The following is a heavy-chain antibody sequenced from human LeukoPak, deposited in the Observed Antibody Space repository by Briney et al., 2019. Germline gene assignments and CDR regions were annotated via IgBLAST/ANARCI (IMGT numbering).Heavy chain of an antibody. Sequence: SVKVSCKASGGTFSSYAISWVRQAPGQGLEWMGRIIPILGMANYAQKFQGRVTITADKSTSTAYMELSSLRSEDTAVYYCLALVVTATLAGYFDYWGQGTLVTVSS. CDR3: LALVVTATLAGYFDY. D-gene: IGHD2-21*02. V-gene: IGHV1-69*04. J-gene: IGHJ4*02. CDR2: IIPILGMA. CDR1: GGTFSSYA.